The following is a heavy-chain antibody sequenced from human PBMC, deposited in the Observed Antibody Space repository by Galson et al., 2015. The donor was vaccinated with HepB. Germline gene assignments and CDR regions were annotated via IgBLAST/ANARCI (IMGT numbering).Heavy chain of an antibody. CDR2: ISAYNGNT. V-gene: IGHV1-18*01. CDR3: ARAPFIAAAGTRAFEI. Sequence: SVKVSCKASGSTFTSYGISWVRQAPGQGLEWMGWISAYNGNTNYAQKLQGRVTMTTDTSTSTAYMELRSLRSDDTAVYYCARAPFIAAAGTRAFEIWGQGTMVTVSS. D-gene: IGHD6-13*01. CDR1: GSTFTSYG. J-gene: IGHJ3*02.